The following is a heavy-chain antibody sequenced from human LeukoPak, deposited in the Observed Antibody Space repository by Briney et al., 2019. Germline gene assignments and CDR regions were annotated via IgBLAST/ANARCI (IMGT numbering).Heavy chain of an antibody. CDR2: IYSSGST. Sequence: SETLSPTCTVSGGSINYYYWSWLRQPPGKGLEYIGYIYSSGSTNYNPSLKSRVTMSADTSKNQFSLKLSSVTAADTAVYYCARDSRYSDTSGYYYSHYYMDVWGKGTTVTVSS. D-gene: IGHD3-22*01. CDR1: GGSINYYY. CDR3: ARDSRYSDTSGYYYSHYYMDV. V-gene: IGHV4-59*01. J-gene: IGHJ6*03.